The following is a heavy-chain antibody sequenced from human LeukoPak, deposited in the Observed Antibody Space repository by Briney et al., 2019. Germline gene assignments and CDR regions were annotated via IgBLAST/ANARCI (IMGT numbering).Heavy chain of an antibody. J-gene: IGHJ4*02. CDR2: ISESGGRT. D-gene: IGHD3-22*01. CDR1: GITLSNYG. V-gene: IGHV3-23*01. Sequence: PGGSLRLSCAVSGITLSNYGMSWVRQVPGKGLEWVAGISESGGRTNYADSVKGRFTISRDNPKNTLYLQMNSVRAEDTAVYFCAKRGVVIRVILVGFHKEAYYFDSWGQGALVTVSS. CDR3: AKRGVVIRVILVGFHKEAYYFDS.